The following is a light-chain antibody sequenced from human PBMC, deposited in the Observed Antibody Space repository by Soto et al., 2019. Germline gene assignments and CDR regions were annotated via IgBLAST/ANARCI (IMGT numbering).Light chain of an antibody. Sequence: DIQMTQSPSTLSASVGDRVTITCRASQSITNWLAWYQQKPGKAPNLLIYDASSVESGVPSRFSGSGSGTDFTLTISSLQPEDFATYYCLQQSSYPWTFGQGTKVEI. CDR3: LQQSSYPWT. CDR1: QSITNW. J-gene: IGKJ1*01. V-gene: IGKV1-5*01. CDR2: DAS.